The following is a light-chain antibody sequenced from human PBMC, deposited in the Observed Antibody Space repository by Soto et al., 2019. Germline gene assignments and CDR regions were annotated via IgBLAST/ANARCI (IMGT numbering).Light chain of an antibody. CDR2: GAS. Sequence: EVVMTQSPATLSVSPGERATLSCRANQTISSNLAWYQQKPGQAPRLLIYGASTRATGIPARFSGSGSGTEFTLTISSLQSEDFTVYYCQQYNSYWTFGQGTKVEIK. V-gene: IGKV3-15*01. CDR3: QQYNSYWT. J-gene: IGKJ1*01. CDR1: QTISSN.